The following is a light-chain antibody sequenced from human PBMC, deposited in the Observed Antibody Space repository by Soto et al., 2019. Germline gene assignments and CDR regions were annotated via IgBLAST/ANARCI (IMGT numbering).Light chain of an antibody. J-gene: IGKJ1*01. V-gene: IGKV3-15*01. Sequence: EMVMTQSPATLSLSPGERATLSCRASQSVSSNLAWYQQKPGQPPRLLIYGASTRATGIPARFSASGSGTEFTLTISSLQSEDFAVYYCHQYNDWPWTLGQGTKVEIK. CDR2: GAS. CDR3: HQYNDWPWT. CDR1: QSVSSN.